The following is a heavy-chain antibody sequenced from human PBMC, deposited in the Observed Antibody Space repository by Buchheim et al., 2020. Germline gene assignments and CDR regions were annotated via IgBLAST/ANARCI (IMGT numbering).Heavy chain of an antibody. J-gene: IGHJ4*02. D-gene: IGHD1-1*01. CDR2: ISGVSITT. CDR3: AKATYTHGTGYFDY. V-gene: IGHV3-23*01. CDR1: GFIFSSYA. Sequence: EVQLLESGGGLVQPGESLRLSCAAPGFIFSSYAMSWVRQAPGKGLEWVSAISGVSITTYYADSVKGRFTISRDDSKSTLYLQMNSLRVEDTAVYYCAKATYTHGTGYFDYWGQGTL.